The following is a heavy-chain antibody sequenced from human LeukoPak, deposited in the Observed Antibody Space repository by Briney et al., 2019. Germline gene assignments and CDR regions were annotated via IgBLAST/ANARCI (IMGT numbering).Heavy chain of an antibody. CDR1: GYTFTGYY. V-gene: IGHV1-2*04. Sequence: ASVKVSCKASGYTFTGYYMHWVRQAPGQGLEWMGWINPNSGGTNYAQKFQGWVTMTRDTSISTAYMELSRLRSDDTAVYYCARDLPGDYDFYFDYWGQGTLVTVSS. J-gene: IGHJ4*02. CDR2: INPNSGGT. D-gene: IGHD3-3*01. CDR3: ARDLPGDYDFYFDY.